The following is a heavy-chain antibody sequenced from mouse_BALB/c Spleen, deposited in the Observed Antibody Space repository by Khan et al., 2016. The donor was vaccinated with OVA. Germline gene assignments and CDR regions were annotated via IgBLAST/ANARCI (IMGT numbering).Heavy chain of an antibody. CDR2: INPKNGGT. J-gene: IGHJ4*01. Sequence: VQLQQSGPELVKPGASVKISCKTSGYTFPEYTVHWVKQSLGKSLDWIGVINPKNGGTAYNQKFKGKATLTVDKSSSTAYMEFRSLTPEDSAVYDCAREAGRDWGQGTSVTVAS. V-gene: IGHV1-18*01. CDR1: GYTFPEYT. CDR3: AREAGRD.